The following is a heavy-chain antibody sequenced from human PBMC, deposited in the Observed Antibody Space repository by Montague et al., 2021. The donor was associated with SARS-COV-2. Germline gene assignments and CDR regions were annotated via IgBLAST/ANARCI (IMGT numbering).Heavy chain of an antibody. CDR1: GGSISSSSYY. CDR2: IYHSGST. Sequence: SETLSLTCTVSGGSISSSSYYWGWIRQPPGKGLEWIGSIYHSGSTYYNPSLKSRVTISVDTSKNQFSLKLSSVTAADTAVYYCARVGRQQLVRSSGMDVWGQGTTVTVSS. CDR3: ARVGRQQLVRSSGMDV. V-gene: IGHV4-39*07. J-gene: IGHJ6*02. D-gene: IGHD6-13*01.